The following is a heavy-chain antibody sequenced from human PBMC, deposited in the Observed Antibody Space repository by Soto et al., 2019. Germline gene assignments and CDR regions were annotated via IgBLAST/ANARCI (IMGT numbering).Heavy chain of an antibody. CDR3: TGEVASGY. V-gene: IGHV3-30*03. D-gene: IGHD2-8*02. CDR2: ISRDGGTK. Sequence: QVQLVESGGGVVQPGRSLRLSCAASGFTVSSYGMHWVRQAPGKGLEWVAVISRDGGTKYYADSVEGRFTISRDNSRNTLFLEMNSLRGDDMAVYYCTGEVASGYWGQGALVTVS. J-gene: IGHJ4*02. CDR1: GFTVSSYG.